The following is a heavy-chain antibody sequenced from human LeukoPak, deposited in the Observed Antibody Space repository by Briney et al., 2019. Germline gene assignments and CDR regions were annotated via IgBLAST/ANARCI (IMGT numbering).Heavy chain of an antibody. CDR3: ARAPCTRCYYDSSGYRGERLDP. J-gene: IGHJ5*02. D-gene: IGHD3-22*01. CDR1: GYTFTSYG. CDR2: ISAYNGNT. V-gene: IGHV1-18*01. Sequence: GASVKVSCKASGYTFTSYGISWVRQAPGQGLEWMGWISAYNGNTNYAQKLQGRVTMTADTSTSTAYMELRSLRSDDTAVYYCARAPCTRCYYDSSGYRGERLDPWGQGTLVTVSS.